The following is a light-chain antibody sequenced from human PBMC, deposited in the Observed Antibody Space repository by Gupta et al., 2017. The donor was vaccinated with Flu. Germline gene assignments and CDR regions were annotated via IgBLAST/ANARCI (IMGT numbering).Light chain of an antibody. CDR2: KAS. Sequence: DIQMTQSPSTLSASVGDRVTITCRASQSINSWLAWYQQKPGKAPKVLIYKASTLPSGVPSRISGSGSGTEFTLTISSLQPDDFAVYCCQQDNSFPYTFGPGTKLEIK. CDR3: QQDNSFPYT. CDR1: QSINSW. J-gene: IGKJ2*01. V-gene: IGKV1-5*03.